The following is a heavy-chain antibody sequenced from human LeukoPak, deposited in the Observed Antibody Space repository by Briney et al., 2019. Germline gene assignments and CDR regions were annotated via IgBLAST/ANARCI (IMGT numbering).Heavy chain of an antibody. J-gene: IGHJ6*03. D-gene: IGHD3-10*01. CDR1: GGSFSDFY. CDR2: INHSGNT. V-gene: IGHV4-34*01. CDR3: ATTRGVITLDGYHYYIDV. Sequence: SEPLSLTCAVYGGSFSDFYCTWIRQPPGKGLERIGEINHSGNTKYNPSLKSRVTILLDTSKNQFSLKVRSVTAADTAVYYCATTRGVITLDGYHYYIDVWGKGTTVTVSS.